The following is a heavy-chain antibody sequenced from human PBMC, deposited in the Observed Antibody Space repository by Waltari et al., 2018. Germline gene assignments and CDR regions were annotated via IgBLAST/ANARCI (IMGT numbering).Heavy chain of an antibody. CDR1: GFIFSSYS. CDR3: ARDPPIIWNGYPPSMDV. V-gene: IGHV3-21*02. CDR2: ITSSDYI. D-gene: IGHD3-3*01. Sequence: EVQMVESGGGLVEPGGSLRLSCATSGFIFSSYSMSWVRQTPGKGLEWVSSITSSDYIYYSDSWEGRFTISRDNAKQSLYLQMNSLRAEDTAVYYCARDPPIIWNGYPPSMDVWGQGTTVTVSS. J-gene: IGHJ6*02.